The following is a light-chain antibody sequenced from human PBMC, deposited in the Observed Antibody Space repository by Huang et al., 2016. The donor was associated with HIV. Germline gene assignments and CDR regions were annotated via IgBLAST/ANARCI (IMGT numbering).Light chain of an antibody. Sequence: EIVLTQSPATLPVSPGERATLSCRASQSVSSYLAWYQQKPGQAPRLLIYDVSNRATGIPARFSGSGSGTDFTLTISSLEPEDFAVYYCQQRSNWPRTFGQGTKVEIK. CDR3: QQRSNWPRT. J-gene: IGKJ1*01. CDR1: QSVSSY. CDR2: DVS. V-gene: IGKV3-11*01.